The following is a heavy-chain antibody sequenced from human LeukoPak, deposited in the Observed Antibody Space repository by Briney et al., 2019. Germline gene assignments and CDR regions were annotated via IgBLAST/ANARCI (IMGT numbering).Heavy chain of an antibody. CDR3: ARCVPAAIWPGMTFDS. D-gene: IGHD2-2*01. V-gene: IGHV4-4*09. CDR2: IYTSGST. J-gene: IGHJ5*01. CDR1: GGSISTYY. Sequence: PSETLSLTCTVSGGSISTYYWSWIRHPPGKGLEWIGYIYTSGSTNYNPSLKSRVTIPIDTSKKQLSLKLMCVTAADTAVYYCARCVPAAIWPGMTFDSWGQGTLVTVSS.